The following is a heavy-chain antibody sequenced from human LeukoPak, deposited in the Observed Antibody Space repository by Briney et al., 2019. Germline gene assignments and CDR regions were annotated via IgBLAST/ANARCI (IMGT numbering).Heavy chain of an antibody. V-gene: IGHV3-21*01. CDR2: ISSRGSYI. D-gene: IGHD1-26*01. Sequence: PGGSLRLSCAASGFSFSSFGMNWVRQARGKGLEWVSSISSRGSYIYYADSVKGRFTISRDGAKNSLYLQMNSLRAEDTAVYYCAREKWESDMTYYYGMDVWGQGTTVTVSS. J-gene: IGHJ6*02. CDR1: GFSFSSFG. CDR3: AREKWESDMTYYYGMDV.